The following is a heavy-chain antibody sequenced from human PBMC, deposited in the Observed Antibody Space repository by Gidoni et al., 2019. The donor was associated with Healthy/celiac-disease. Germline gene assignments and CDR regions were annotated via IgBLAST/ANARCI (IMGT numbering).Heavy chain of an antibody. CDR1: VFTFSSYS. CDR3: ARTLYSSSWYWEANPSEADAFDI. J-gene: IGHJ3*02. Sequence: EVQLLASGGGLVQPGGSLRLSCAASVFTFSSYSMHWVRQAPGKGLVWVSRINIDGSSTSYADSVEGRFTISRDNAKNTLYLQMNSLRAEDTAVYYCARTLYSSSWYWEANPSEADAFDIWGQGTMVTVSS. V-gene: IGHV3-74*01. D-gene: IGHD6-13*01. CDR2: INIDGSST.